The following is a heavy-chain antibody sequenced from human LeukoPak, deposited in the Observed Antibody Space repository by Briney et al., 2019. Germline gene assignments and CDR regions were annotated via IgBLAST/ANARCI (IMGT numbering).Heavy chain of an antibody. CDR3: ARGHFGDHAFDY. D-gene: IGHD4-17*01. J-gene: IGHJ4*02. Sequence: GGSLRLSCADSGFTFGDYGMTWVRQVPGKGLEWVSGINRDGGDTHYADSVKGRFTISRDNAKNSLYLQMNSLRAEDTALYYCARGHFGDHAFDYWGQGSLVTVSS. CDR2: INRDGGDT. V-gene: IGHV3-20*04. CDR1: GFTFGDYG.